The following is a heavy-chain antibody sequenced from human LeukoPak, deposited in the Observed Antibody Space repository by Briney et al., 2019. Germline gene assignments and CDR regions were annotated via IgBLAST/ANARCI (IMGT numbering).Heavy chain of an antibody. J-gene: IGHJ4*02. V-gene: IGHV3-23*01. CDR2: ISGSGDST. CDR1: GFSLGTYV. CDR3: AKDRLLNCRGDCYIFDY. Sequence: GGSLRLSCVASGFSLGTYVMNWVRQTPGKGLEWVSSISGSGDSTFYADSVKGRFTISRDNSKNTLYLQVTGLRTEDTAVYYCAKDRLLNCRGDCYIFDYWGQGTLVTVSS. D-gene: IGHD2-21*02.